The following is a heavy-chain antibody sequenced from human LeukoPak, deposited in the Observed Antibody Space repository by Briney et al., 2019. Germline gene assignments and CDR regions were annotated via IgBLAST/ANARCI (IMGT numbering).Heavy chain of an antibody. Sequence: SETLSLTCTVSGGSISSSSYYWGWIRQPPGKGLEWFGSIYYSGSTYYNPSLKSRVTISVDTSKNQFSLKLSSVTAADTAVYYCARELSGYSSSWYVGYWGQGTLVTVSS. CDR3: ARELSGYSSSWYVGY. V-gene: IGHV4-39*07. CDR2: IYYSGST. CDR1: GGSISSSSYY. J-gene: IGHJ4*02. D-gene: IGHD6-13*01.